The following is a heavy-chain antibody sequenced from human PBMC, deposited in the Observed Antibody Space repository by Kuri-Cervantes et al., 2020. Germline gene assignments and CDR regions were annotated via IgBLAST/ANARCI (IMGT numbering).Heavy chain of an antibody. CDR3: ARGDGDYGDYFVDY. J-gene: IGHJ4*02. CDR1: GGSISSGGYY. D-gene: IGHD4-17*01. V-gene: IGHV4-61*08. CDR2: IYYSGST. Sequence: GSLRLSCTVSGGSISSGGYYWSWIRQHPGKGLEWIGYIYYSGSTNYNPSLKSRVTISVDTSKNQFSLKLSSVTAADTAVYYCARGDGDYGDYFVDYWGQGTLVTVSS.